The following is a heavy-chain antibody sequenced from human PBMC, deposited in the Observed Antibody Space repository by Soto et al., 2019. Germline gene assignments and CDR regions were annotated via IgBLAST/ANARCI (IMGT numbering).Heavy chain of an antibody. CDR2: INHSGST. CDR1: GGAVRGYC. D-gene: IGHD2-21*02. V-gene: IGHV4-34*01. CDR3: ARDLWGYCGTDCYPLDV. Sequence: PSETLSLRWAVYGGAVRGYCWGWVGQPPGKGLEWIGEINHSGSTNYTPSLKSRVTISVDTSKNQFSLKLSSVTAADTAVYYCARDLWGYCGTDCYPLDVWGQGTTVT. J-gene: IGHJ6*02.